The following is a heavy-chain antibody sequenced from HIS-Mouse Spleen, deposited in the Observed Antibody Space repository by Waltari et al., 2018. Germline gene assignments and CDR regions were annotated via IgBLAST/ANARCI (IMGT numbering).Heavy chain of an antibody. CDR3: ARDEFLGAGD. J-gene: IGHJ4*02. D-gene: IGHD1-26*01. CDR1: GGSISSSSYY. V-gene: IGHV4-39*07. Sequence: QLQLQESGPGLVKPSETLSLTCTVSGGSISSSSYYWGWIRQPPGKGLAWIGSLYYSGSTYYNPSLKSRVTISVDTSKNQFSLKLSSVTAADTAVYYCARDEFLGAGDWGQGTLVTVSS. CDR2: LYYSGST.